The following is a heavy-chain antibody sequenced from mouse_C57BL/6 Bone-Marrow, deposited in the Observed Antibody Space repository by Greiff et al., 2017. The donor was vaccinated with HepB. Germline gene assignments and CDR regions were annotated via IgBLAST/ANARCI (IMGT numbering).Heavy chain of an antibody. V-gene: IGHV1-72*01. Sequence: QVQLQQPGAELVKPGASVKLSCKASGYTFTSYWMHWVKQRPGRGLEWIGRIDPNSGGTKYNEKFKSKATLTVDKPSITAYMQLSSLTSEDAAVYYCARPHLSVEEFAYWGQGTLVTVSA. CDR3: ARPHLSVEEFAY. CDR1: GYTFTSYW. D-gene: IGHD6-2*01. J-gene: IGHJ3*01. CDR2: IDPNSGGT.